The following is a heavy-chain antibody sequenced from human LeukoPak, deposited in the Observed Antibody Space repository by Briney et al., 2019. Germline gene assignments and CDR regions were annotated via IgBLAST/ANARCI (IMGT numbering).Heavy chain of an antibody. D-gene: IGHD5-24*01. CDR3: ARESLTWLQSRTSWFDP. CDR1: GGSISSSSYF. Sequence: SETLSLTCTVSGGSISSSSYFWGWIRQPPGKGLEWIGTIYYSGSTYYNPSLKSRVTISVDTSKNQFSLKLSSVTAADTAVYYCARESLTWLQSRTSWFDPWGQGTLVTVSS. V-gene: IGHV4-39*07. CDR2: IYYSGST. J-gene: IGHJ5*02.